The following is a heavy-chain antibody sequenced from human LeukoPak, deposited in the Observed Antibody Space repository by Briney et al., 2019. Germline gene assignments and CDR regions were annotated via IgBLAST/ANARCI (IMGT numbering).Heavy chain of an antibody. CDR1: GGSTTSYY. CDR3: ARLHQDGYFDY. J-gene: IGHJ4*02. Sequence: PSETLSLTCSVSGGSTTSYYWSWIRQPPGKGLEWIGYIYYSGSTNYNPSLKSRVTISVDTSKNQFSLKLSSVTAADTAVYYCARLHQDGYFDYWGQGTLVTVSS. V-gene: IGHV4-59*08. CDR2: IYYSGST.